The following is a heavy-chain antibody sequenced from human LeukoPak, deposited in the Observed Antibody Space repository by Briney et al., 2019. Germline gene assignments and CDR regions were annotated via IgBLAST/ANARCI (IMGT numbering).Heavy chain of an antibody. CDR2: MNPDSGST. CDR3: AVHLPGDYLDR. Sequence: ASVRVSCKASGYAFNIYDINWVRQATGQGLEWMGWMNPDSGSTGFAQKFQGRVTMTRNTSITTAYMELSSLRFEDTAVYYCAVHLPGDYLDRWGQGTLVTVSS. V-gene: IGHV1-8*01. CDR1: GYAFNIYD. J-gene: IGHJ4*02.